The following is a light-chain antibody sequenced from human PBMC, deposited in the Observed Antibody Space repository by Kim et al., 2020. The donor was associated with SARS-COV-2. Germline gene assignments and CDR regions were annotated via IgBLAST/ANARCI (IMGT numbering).Light chain of an antibody. CDR2: SDN. V-gene: IGLV1-44*01. Sequence: ELTQPPSASGTPGQRVTISCSGSSSNIGRNAVDWYQQLPGTAPKLLIYSDNQRPSGVPDRFSGSKSGTSASLAISGLQSEDEADYYCKVWDDSPNGVVFGGGTQLTVL. CDR3: KVWDDSPNGVV. J-gene: IGLJ2*01. CDR1: SSNIGRNA.